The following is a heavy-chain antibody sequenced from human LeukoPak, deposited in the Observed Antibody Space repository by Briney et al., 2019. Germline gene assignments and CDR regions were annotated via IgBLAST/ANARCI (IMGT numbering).Heavy chain of an antibody. D-gene: IGHD3-22*01. Sequence: PGGSLRLSCAASGFTFDDYAMHWVRQAPGKGLEWVSGISWNSGSIGYADSVKGRFTISSDNAKNSLYLQMNSLRAEDTALYYCAKDFYYDSSGLFDYWGQGTLVTVSS. CDR3: AKDFYYDSSGLFDY. CDR2: ISWNSGSI. CDR1: GFTFDDYA. V-gene: IGHV3-9*01. J-gene: IGHJ4*02.